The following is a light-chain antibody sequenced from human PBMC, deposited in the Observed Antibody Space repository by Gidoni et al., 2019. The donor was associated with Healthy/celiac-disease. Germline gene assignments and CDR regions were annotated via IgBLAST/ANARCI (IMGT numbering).Light chain of an antibody. CDR1: SSDVVSYNL. J-gene: IGLJ1*01. CDR2: EGS. CDR3: CSYAGSRTYV. Sequence: SALPHPASVSGSPGQPITISCTGTSSDVVSYNLVSLYQQHPGKAPKLMIDEGSKRPSGVSNRFSGSKSGNTASLTISGLQAEDEADYYCCSYAGSRTYVFGTGTKVTVL. V-gene: IGLV2-23*01.